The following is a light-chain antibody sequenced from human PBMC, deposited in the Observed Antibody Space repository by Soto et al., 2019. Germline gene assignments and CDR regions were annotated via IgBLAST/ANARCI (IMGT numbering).Light chain of an antibody. V-gene: IGLV3-27*01. J-gene: IGLJ2*01. Sequence: SCELTQPSSVSVSPGQTARITCSGDVLAKKYARWFQQKPGQAPVLVIYKDSERPSGIPERFSGSSSGTTVTLTISGAQVEDEADYYCYSAADIKSGVFGGGTKLTVL. CDR1: VLAKKY. CDR3: YSAADIKSGV. CDR2: KDS.